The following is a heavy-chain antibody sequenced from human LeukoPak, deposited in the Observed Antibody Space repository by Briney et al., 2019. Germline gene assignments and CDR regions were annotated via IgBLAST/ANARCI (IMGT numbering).Heavy chain of an antibody. CDR2: ISLTGET. Sequence: PSETLSLTCGVSGGFISSTNWSRFVRQPPGQGLEWIGEISLTGETNYNPSLNGRVTMSLDESRNQLSLDLTSVTAADTAIYYSSWESRAFCLFGYWGQGTLVIVPP. V-gene: IGHV4-4*02. CDR3: SWESRAFCLFGY. CDR1: GGFISSTNW. J-gene: IGHJ4*02. D-gene: IGHD1-26*01.